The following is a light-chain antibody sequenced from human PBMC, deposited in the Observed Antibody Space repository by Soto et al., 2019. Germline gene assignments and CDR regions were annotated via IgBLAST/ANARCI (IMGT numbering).Light chain of an antibody. CDR2: DDS. V-gene: IGLV3-21*02. Sequence: SYELTQPPSVSVAPGQTARITWGGNNIGSKSVHWYQQKPGQAPVLVVDDDSDRPSGMPERFSGSNSGNTVTLTISRVEVGDEADDIGHVWDSSSEHVFGTGTKVTVL. CDR3: HVWDSSSEHV. J-gene: IGLJ1*01. CDR1: NIGSKS.